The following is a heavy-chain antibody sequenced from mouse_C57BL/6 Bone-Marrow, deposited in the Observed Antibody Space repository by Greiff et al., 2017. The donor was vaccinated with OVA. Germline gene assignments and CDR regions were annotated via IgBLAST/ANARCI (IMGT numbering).Heavy chain of an antibody. CDR1: GFTFTDYY. V-gene: IGHV7-3*01. CDR2: IRNKANGYTT. J-gene: IGHJ1*03. CDR3: ASYYDGSSWYFDV. D-gene: IGHD1-1*01. Sequence: EVHLVESGGGLVQPGGSLSLSCAASGFTFTDYYMSWVRQPPGKALEWFGFIRNKANGYTTEYNESVKGRFTISRDNSQSILYLQMNALRAEDNATYYCASYYDGSSWYFDVWGTGTTVTVSS.